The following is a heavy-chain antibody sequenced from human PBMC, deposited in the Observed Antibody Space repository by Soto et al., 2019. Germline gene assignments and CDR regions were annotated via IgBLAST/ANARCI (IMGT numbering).Heavy chain of an antibody. Sequence: QITLKESGPSLVKPAETLTLTCTLSVFSLSTSGLAVGLFRQPQGKALEWLAIIFWDDDKRYSTSLNIRLLITKDISRNQVVLTLTNLDPVDTATYYCAASPYSITTEGTFDVWAQGTMVVVSS. J-gene: IGHJ3*01. CDR3: AASPYSITTEGTFDV. CDR2: IFWDDDK. CDR1: VFSLSTSGLA. V-gene: IGHV2-5*02. D-gene: IGHD5-18*01.